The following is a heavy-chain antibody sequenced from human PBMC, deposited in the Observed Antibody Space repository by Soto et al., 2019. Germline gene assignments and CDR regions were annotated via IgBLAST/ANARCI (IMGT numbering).Heavy chain of an antibody. CDR1: GGSISSGGYS. CDR2: IYHSGST. CDR3: RRGPSVVVVAAIIAYYYGMDV. J-gene: IGHJ6*02. V-gene: IGHV4-30-2*01. D-gene: IGHD2-15*01. Sequence: TLSLTCAVSGGSISSGGYSWSWIRQPAGKGLEWIGYIYHSGSTYYNPSLKSRVTISVDRSKNQFALKLSSVTAADTAVYYGRRGPSVVVVAAIIAYYYGMDVWGQGTTVTVSS.